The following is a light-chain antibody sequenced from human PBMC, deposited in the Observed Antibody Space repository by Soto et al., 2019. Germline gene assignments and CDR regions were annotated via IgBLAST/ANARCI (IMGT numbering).Light chain of an antibody. V-gene: IGKV1-39*01. CDR2: AAT. CDR1: QTINYY. J-gene: IGKJ1*01. CDR3: QEKSKIAGM. Sequence: DVEVTQSPASLSASVGDRVTITCRANQTINYYLNWYQKKPGKAPRLLIYAATSLQSGVPSRFSGSGSGTDFTLTIFALQPEDFATYYCQEKSKIAGMLGQGTRVDSK.